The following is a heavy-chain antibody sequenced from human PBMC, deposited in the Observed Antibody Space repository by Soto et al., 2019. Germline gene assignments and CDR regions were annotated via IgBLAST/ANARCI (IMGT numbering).Heavy chain of an antibody. CDR3: AREAREQRNYYFDY. D-gene: IGHD1-26*01. V-gene: IGHV3-33*01. J-gene: IGHJ4*02. CDR1: GFTFSSYG. Sequence: QVQLVESGGGVVQPGRSLRLSCAASGFTFSSYGMHWVRQAPDKGLEWVAVIWYDGSNKYYADSVKGRFTISRDNSKNTLYLQMNSLRAEDTAVYYCAREAREQRNYYFDYWGQGTLVTVSS. CDR2: IWYDGSNK.